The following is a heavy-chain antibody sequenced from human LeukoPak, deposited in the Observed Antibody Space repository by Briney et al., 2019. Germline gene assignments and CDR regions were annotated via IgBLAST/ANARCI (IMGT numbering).Heavy chain of an antibody. D-gene: IGHD4-23*01. CDR2: ISGSGGST. J-gene: IGHJ5*02. Sequence: GGSLRLSCAASGFTFSSYSMNWVRQAPGKGLEWVSAISGSGGSTYYADSVKGRFTISRDNSKNTLYLQMNSLRAEDTAVYYCASMADYGGNSGGVEGDWFDPWGQGTLVTVSS. V-gene: IGHV3-23*01. CDR3: ASMADYGGNSGGVEGDWFDP. CDR1: GFTFSSYS.